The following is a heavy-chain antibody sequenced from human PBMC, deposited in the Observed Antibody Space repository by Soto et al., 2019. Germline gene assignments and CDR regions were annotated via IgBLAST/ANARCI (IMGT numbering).Heavy chain of an antibody. V-gene: IGHV3-33*01. CDR1: ALTFSSYG. J-gene: IGHJ6*02. CDR2: IWYDGSNK. Sequence: PGGSLRLACAASALTFSSYGMHWVRQAPGKGLEWVAVIWYDGSNKYYADSVKGRFTISRDNSKNTLYLQMNSLRAEDTAVYYCARVADYYGMDVWGQGTTVTVSS. CDR3: ARVADYYGMDV.